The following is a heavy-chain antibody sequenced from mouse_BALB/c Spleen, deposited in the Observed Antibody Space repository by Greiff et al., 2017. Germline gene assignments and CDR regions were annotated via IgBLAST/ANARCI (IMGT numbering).Heavy chain of an antibody. V-gene: IGHV7-1*02. CDR2: SRNKANDYTT. CDR3: ARDAGDYGNQN. D-gene: IGHD2-1*01. Sequence: EVNVVESGGGLVQPGGSLRLSCATSGFTFSDFYMEWVRQPPGKRLEWIAASRNKANDYTTEYSASVKGRFIVSRDTSQSILYLQMNALRAEDTAIYYCARDAGDYGNQNWGQGTLVTVSA. CDR1: GFTFSDFY. J-gene: IGHJ3*01.